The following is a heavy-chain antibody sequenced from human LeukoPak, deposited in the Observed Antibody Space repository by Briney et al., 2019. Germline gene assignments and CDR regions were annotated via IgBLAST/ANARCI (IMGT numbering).Heavy chain of an antibody. V-gene: IGHV4-34*01. D-gene: IGHD6-6*01. CDR2: INHSGST. CDR1: GGSFSGYY. Sequence: PSETLSLTCAVYGGSFSGYYWSWIRQPPGKGLEWIGEINHSGSTNYNPSLKSQVTISVDTSKNQFSLKLSSVTAADTAVYYCARALVAAREARGFDYWGQGTLVTVSS. J-gene: IGHJ4*02. CDR3: ARALVAAREARGFDY.